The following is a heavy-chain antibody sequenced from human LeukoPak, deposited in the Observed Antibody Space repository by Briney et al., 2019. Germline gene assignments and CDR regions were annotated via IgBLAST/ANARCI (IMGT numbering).Heavy chain of an antibody. D-gene: IGHD4-17*01. Sequence: PSETLSLTCAVSGGSISSGGYSWSWIRQPPGKGLEWIGYIYHSGSTYYNPSLKSRVTISVDRSKNQFSLKLSSVTAADTAVYYCARAPSLNYGGSKGRVMNAFDIWGQGTMVTVSS. V-gene: IGHV4-30-2*01. J-gene: IGHJ3*02. CDR1: GGSISSGGYS. CDR3: ARAPSLNYGGSKGRVMNAFDI. CDR2: IYHSGST.